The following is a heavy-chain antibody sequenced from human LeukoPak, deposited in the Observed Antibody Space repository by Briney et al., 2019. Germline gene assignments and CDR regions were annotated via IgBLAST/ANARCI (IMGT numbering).Heavy chain of an antibody. CDR2: IYNSGSP. CDR1: GGSINSYY. Sequence: SETLSLTCTVSGGSINSYYWTWIRQPPGKGLELIGYIYNSGSPTYNPSLKSRVTISVDTSKNQFSLQLRSVTAADTAVYYCAGDVMSTALDAFDVWGQGTMVTVSS. D-gene: IGHD1-1*01. J-gene: IGHJ3*01. CDR3: AGDVMSTALDAFDV. V-gene: IGHV4-59*01.